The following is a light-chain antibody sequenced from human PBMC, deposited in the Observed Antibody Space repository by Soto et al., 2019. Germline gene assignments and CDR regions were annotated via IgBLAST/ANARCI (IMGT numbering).Light chain of an antibody. J-gene: IGKJ1*01. CDR3: QQYLTYPWT. CDR1: QNINRW. V-gene: IGKV1-5*03. Sequence: DIQMTQSPSTLSASVGDRVTITCRASQNINRWLAWYQQKPGKAPKLLIYRASGLQSGVPSRFSGSESGTQFTVTRSSLQPDDYATYYCQQYLTYPWTFGQGTKVEI. CDR2: RAS.